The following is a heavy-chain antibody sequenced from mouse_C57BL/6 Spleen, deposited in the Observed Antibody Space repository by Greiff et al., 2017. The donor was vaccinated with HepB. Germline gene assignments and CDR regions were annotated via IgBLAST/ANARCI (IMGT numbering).Heavy chain of an antibody. CDR1: GFNIKDDY. Sequence: VQLKQSGAELVRPGASVKLSCTASGFNIKDDYMHWVKQRPEQGLEWIGWIDPENGDTEYASKFQGKATITADTSSNTAYLQLSSLTSEDTAVYYCTTLYSRDYFDYWGQGTTLTVSS. D-gene: IGHD2-1*01. V-gene: IGHV14-4*01. J-gene: IGHJ2*01. CDR2: IDPENGDT. CDR3: TTLYSRDYFDY.